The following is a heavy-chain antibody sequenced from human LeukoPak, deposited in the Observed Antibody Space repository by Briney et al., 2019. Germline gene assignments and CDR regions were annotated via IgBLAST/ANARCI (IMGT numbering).Heavy chain of an antibody. Sequence: PSETLSLTCAVYGGSFSGYYWSWVRHPQRKGLEWIGEVNHSGSSNYNPSLKSRVTISVDTSKNQFSLKLRSVPAADTAVYYCASVSGLLDYYYYMYVWGKGTTVTVSS. CDR1: GGSFSGYY. CDR3: ASVSGLLDYYYYMYV. D-gene: IGHD2-15*01. CDR2: VNHSGSS. J-gene: IGHJ6*03. V-gene: IGHV4-34*01.